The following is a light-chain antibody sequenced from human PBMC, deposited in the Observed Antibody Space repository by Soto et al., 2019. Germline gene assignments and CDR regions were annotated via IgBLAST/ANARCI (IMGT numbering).Light chain of an antibody. CDR3: SSYTSTTIPWV. CDR2: EVS. J-gene: IGLJ3*02. CDR1: HRDVGGYNY. V-gene: IGLV2-14*01. Sequence: QSVLTQPASVSGSPGQSLTISCSGTHRDVGGYNYVSWYQQHPGKAPKLMIYEVSNRPSGVSNRFSGSKSGNTASLTISGLQAEDEADYYCSSYTSTTIPWVFGGGTKVTVL.